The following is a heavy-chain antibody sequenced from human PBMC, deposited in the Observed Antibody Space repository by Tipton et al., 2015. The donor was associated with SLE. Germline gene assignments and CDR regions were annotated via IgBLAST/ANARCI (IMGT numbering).Heavy chain of an antibody. CDR1: GGSFSGYY. D-gene: IGHD4-23*01. CDR3: ARLYDYGGNSTPGGGY. Sequence: LRLSCAVCGGSFSGYYWSWIRQPPGKGLEWIGEINHSGSTNYNPSLKSRVTISVDTSKNQFSLKLSSVTAADTAVYYCARLYDYGGNSTPGGGYWGQGTLVTVSS. J-gene: IGHJ4*02. V-gene: IGHV4-34*01. CDR2: INHSGST.